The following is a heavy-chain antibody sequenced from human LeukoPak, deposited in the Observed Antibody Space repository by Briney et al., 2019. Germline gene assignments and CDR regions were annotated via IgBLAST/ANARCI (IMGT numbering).Heavy chain of an antibody. D-gene: IGHD6-13*01. V-gene: IGHV1-8*01. Sequence: GASVKVSCKASGYTFTSYDINWVRQATGQGLEWMGWMNPNSGNTGYAQKFQGRVTMTRNTSISTAYMELSSLRSEDTAVYYCARGRDRSSWYASLNWFDPWGQGTLVTVSS. CDR1: GYTFTSYD. CDR3: ARGRDRSSWYASLNWFDP. CDR2: MNPNSGNT. J-gene: IGHJ5*02.